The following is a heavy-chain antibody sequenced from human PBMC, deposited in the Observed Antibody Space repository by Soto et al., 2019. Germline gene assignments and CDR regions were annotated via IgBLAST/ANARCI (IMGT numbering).Heavy chain of an antibody. D-gene: IGHD6-19*01. CDR3: ARDGAYNSGWYHYFHC. J-gene: IGHJ4*02. Sequence: EVQLVETGGGLIQPGGSLRLSCAASGFIFSDYDMNWLRQAPGKGLEWVSYISSSGTIHYLDSVKGRFTISRDNAKNSLLLQRNSLRAEGSAEYCCARDGAYNSGWYHYFHCWGQGALVTVSS. V-gene: IGHV3-48*03. CDR1: GFIFSDYD. CDR2: ISSSGTI.